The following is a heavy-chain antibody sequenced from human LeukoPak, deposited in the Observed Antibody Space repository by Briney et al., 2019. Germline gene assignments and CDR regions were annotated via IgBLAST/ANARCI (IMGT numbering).Heavy chain of an antibody. J-gene: IGHJ5*02. CDR2: INPNSGGT. Sequence: GASVKVSCKASGYTFTGYYMHWVRQAPGQGLEWMGWINPNSGGTNYAQKFQGRVTMTRDTSISTAYMELSRLGSDDTAVYYCARVGVVVVVPAAIRRNWFDPWGQGTLVTVSS. V-gene: IGHV1-2*02. CDR3: ARVGVVVVVPAAIRRNWFDP. D-gene: IGHD2-2*02. CDR1: GYTFTGYY.